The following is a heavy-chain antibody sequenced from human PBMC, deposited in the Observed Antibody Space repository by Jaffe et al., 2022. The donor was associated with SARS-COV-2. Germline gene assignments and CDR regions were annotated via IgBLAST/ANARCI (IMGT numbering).Heavy chain of an antibody. D-gene: IGHD1-26*01. Sequence: QVQLMQSGAEVKKPGASVKVSCKASGYTFTSYIISWVRQAPGQGLEWMGWISPYNGDTSYAHNLQGRVTMTTDTSTGTAYMEVRSLRSDDTAVYYCARGLRVGTTPLPWLQHWGPGTLVTVSS. CDR1: GYTFTSYI. CDR2: ISPYNGDT. V-gene: IGHV1-18*04. CDR3: ARGLRVGTTPLPWLQH. J-gene: IGHJ1*01.